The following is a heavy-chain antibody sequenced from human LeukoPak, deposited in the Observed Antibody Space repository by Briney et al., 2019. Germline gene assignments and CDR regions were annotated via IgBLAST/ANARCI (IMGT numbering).Heavy chain of an antibody. V-gene: IGHV1-69*05. Sequence: ASVKVSCKASGGTFISYAIGWVRQAPGQGLEWMGGIIPIFGTANYAQKFQGRVTITTDESTSTAYMELSSLRSEDTAVYYCAIGDYGSVIRYFDYWGQGTLVTVSS. CDR1: GGTFISYA. CDR3: AIGDYGSVIRYFDY. CDR2: IIPIFGTA. J-gene: IGHJ4*02. D-gene: IGHD4-17*01.